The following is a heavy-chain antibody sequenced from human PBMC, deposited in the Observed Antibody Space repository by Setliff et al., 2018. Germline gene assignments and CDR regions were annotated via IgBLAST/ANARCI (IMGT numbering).Heavy chain of an antibody. D-gene: IGHD2-21*01. CDR3: ATRTFAVIPHSGLGLDYFYGMDV. Sequence: ASVKVSCKASGYTFSNYAMHWVRHAPGQRPEWMGWINTRNGNTESSHKFQGRVTITRDTSASTVYMEPNSLTSEDTGVYYCATRTFAVIPHSGLGLDYFYGMDVWGRGTTVTVSS. V-gene: IGHV1-3*04. CDR2: INTRNGNT. J-gene: IGHJ6*02. CDR1: GYTFSNYA.